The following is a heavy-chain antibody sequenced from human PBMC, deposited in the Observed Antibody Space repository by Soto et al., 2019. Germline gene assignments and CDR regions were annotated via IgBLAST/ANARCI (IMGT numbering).Heavy chain of an antibody. J-gene: IGHJ6*02. V-gene: IGHV5-51*01. Sequence: GESLKISCKGSGYSFTSYWIGWVRQMPGKGLEWMGIIYPGDSDTRYSPSFQGQVTISADKSISTAYLQWSSLKASDTAMYYCARRGYSYGKNYYYGMDVWGQGXTVTGS. CDR2: IYPGDSDT. D-gene: IGHD5-18*01. CDR1: GYSFTSYW. CDR3: ARRGYSYGKNYYYGMDV.